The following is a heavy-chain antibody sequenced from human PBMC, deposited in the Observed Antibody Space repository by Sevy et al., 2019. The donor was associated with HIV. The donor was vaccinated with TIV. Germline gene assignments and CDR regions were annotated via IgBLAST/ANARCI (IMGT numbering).Heavy chain of an antibody. V-gene: IGHV4-61*02. CDR1: GDSISSGNHW. Sequence: SETLSLTCTVSGDSISSGNHWWSWIRQPAGKGLEWIGRDYSSGRSMYNSSLKSRVTMSVDTSKNQFSLMVSSLIAADTSIYYCARDGIRRDYYHGLDVWGQGTTVTVSS. J-gene: IGHJ6*02. CDR2: DYSSGRS. CDR3: ARDGIRRDYYHGLDV. D-gene: IGHD3-10*01.